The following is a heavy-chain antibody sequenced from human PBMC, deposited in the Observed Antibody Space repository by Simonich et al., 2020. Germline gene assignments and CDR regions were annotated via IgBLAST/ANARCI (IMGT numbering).Heavy chain of an antibody. Sequence: GGGLVQPGWSLRLSCAASGFTFSSYAMSWVRQAPGKGLEWVSAISGSGGSTYYADSVKGRFTISRDNSKNTLYLQMTSLRAEDTAVYYCAKDLGERITMIVVVIDAFDIWGQGTMVTVSS. J-gene: IGHJ3*02. CDR1: GFTFSSYA. D-gene: IGHD3-22*01. V-gene: IGHV3-23*01. CDR2: ISGSGGST. CDR3: AKDLGERITMIVVVIDAFDI.